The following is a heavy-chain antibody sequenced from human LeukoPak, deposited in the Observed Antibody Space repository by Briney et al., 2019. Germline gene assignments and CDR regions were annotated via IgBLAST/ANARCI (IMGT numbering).Heavy chain of an antibody. V-gene: IGHV3-21*01. CDR1: GFTFSSYS. Sequence: PGGSLRLSCAASGFTFSSYSMNWVRQAPGKGLEWVSSISSSSSYIYYADSVKGRFTISRDNAKNSLYLQMNSLRAEDTAVYYCASLIGEYYDSSGYYTGGYFDYWGQGTLVTVSS. D-gene: IGHD3-22*01. CDR3: ASLIGEYYDSSGYYTGGYFDY. CDR2: ISSSSSYI. J-gene: IGHJ4*02.